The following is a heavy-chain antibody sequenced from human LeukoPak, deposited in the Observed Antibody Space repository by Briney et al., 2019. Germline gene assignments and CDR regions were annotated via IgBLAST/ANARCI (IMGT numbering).Heavy chain of an antibody. J-gene: IGHJ3*02. CDR1: GFTFGSYW. CDR2: INSDGSST. V-gene: IGHV3-74*01. CDR3: ARVVESDAFDI. D-gene: IGHD2-21*01. Sequence: PGGSLRLSCAASGFTFGSYWMHWVRQAPGKGLVWVSRINSDGSSTSYADSVKGRFTISRDNAKNTLYLQMNSLRAEDTAVYYCARVVESDAFDIWGQGTMVTVSS.